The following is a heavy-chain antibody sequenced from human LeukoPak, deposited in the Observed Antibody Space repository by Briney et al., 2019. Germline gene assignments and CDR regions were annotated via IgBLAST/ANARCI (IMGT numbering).Heavy chain of an antibody. CDR2: VDPEDGET. D-gene: IGHD2-21*01. J-gene: IGHJ4*02. V-gene: IGHV1-24*01. CDR1: GYTFTGHY. Sequence: GASVKVSCKASGYTFTGHYMHWVRQTPGKGPEWMGGVDPEDGETTYAQKFQGRVTLTEDTSTDTAYMELSSLRSEDTAVYFCTSRLLIHLWAKDFWGQGTLVTVSS. CDR3: TSRLLIHLWAKDF.